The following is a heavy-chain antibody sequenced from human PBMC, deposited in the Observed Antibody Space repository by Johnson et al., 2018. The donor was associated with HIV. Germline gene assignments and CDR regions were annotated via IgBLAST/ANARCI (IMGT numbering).Heavy chain of an antibody. CDR1: GFTFTNAW. D-gene: IGHD6-13*01. J-gene: IGHJ3*02. Sequence: EVLLLESGGGLVKPGGSLRLSCAASGFTFTNAWMSWVRQAPGNGLEWVGRIKRKIDGGTTDYAASVKGRFTISRDDSKNTLYLQMNSLKTEDTAIYSCTTDLAAVGIGAFDIWGQGTMVTVSS. V-gene: IGHV3-15*01. CDR2: IKRKIDGGTT. CDR3: TTDLAAVGIGAFDI.